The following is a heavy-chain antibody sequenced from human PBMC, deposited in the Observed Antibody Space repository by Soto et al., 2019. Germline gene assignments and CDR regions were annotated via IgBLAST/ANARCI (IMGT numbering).Heavy chain of an antibody. V-gene: IGHV4-30-4*01. J-gene: IGHJ4*02. CDR1: GGSISSGDYY. Sequence: QVQLQESGPGLVKPSQTLSLTCTVSGGSISSGDYYWSWIRQPPGKGLEWIGYIYYSGSTYYNPSLKSRVTISVDTPKNQFSLKLSSVTAADTAVYYCARYSSSWTHYFDYWGQGTLVTVSS. CDR3: ARYSSSWTHYFDY. D-gene: IGHD6-13*01. CDR2: IYYSGST.